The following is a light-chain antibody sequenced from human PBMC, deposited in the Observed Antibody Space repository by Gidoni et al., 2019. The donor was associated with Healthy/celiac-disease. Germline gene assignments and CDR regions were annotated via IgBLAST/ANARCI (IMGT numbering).Light chain of an antibody. CDR2: DAS. CDR3: QQRSNWLT. J-gene: IGKJ4*01. V-gene: IGKV3-11*01. Sequence: EIVLTQSPATLSLSPGERATLPCRASQRVSSYLAWYHQKPGQAPRLLIYDASNRATGLPARFSGSGSGTYFTLTISSLEPEDFAVYYCQQRSNWLTFXGXTKVEIK. CDR1: QRVSSY.